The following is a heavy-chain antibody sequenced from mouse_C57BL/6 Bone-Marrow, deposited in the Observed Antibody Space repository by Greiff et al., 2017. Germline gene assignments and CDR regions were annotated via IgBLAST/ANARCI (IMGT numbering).Heavy chain of an antibody. V-gene: IGHV1-82*01. Sequence: QVQLQQSGPELVKPGASVKISCKASGYAFSSSWMNWVKQRPGKGLERIGRIYPGDGDTNYNGKFKGKATLTADKSSSTAYMQLSSLTSEDSAVYFCARERTLWLRREGYFDYWGQGTTLTVSS. CDR3: ARERTLWLRREGYFDY. CDR2: IYPGDGDT. D-gene: IGHD2-2*01. CDR1: GYAFSSSW. J-gene: IGHJ2*01.